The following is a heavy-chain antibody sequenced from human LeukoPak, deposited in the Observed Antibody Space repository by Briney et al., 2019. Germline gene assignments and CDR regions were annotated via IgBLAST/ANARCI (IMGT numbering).Heavy chain of an antibody. CDR3: ARGDYDFWSGYSY. D-gene: IGHD3-3*01. CDR2: IYTSGST. Sequence: SETLSLTCTVSGGSISSGSYYWSWIRQPAGKGLEWIGRIYTSGSTNYNPSLKSRVTISVATSKIQFSLKLSSVTAADTAVYYCARGDYDFWSGYSYWGQGTLVTVSS. J-gene: IGHJ4*02. V-gene: IGHV4-61*02. CDR1: GGSISSGSYY.